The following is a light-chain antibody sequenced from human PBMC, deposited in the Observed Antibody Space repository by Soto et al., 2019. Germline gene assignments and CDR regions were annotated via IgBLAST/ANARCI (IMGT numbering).Light chain of an antibody. CDR3: QQYYSYLIT. V-gene: IGKV1-8*01. Sequence: AIRMTQSPWSCAAPTGGGGPSTCRASQGISSYLAWYQQKPGKAPKPLIYAASTLQSGVPSRFSGSGSGTDFTLTISCLQSEDFATYYCQQYYSYLITFGQGTQLEIK. CDR1: QGISSY. CDR2: AAS. J-gene: IGKJ5*01.